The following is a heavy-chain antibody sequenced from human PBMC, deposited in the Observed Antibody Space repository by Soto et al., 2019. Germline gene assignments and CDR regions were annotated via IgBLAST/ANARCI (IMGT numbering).Heavy chain of an antibody. Sequence: VKASSEDPGYRYAGNYRYSLRQAPGQGLEWMGWINPNSGGTNYAQKFQGRVTMTRDTSISTAYMELSRLRSDDSAVYYCASERGGGFEYWGKRTLVTVSS. CDR1: GYRYAGNY. CDR3: ASERGGGFEY. J-gene: IGHJ4*02. V-gene: IGHV1-2*02. D-gene: IGHD2-15*01. CDR2: INPNSGGT.